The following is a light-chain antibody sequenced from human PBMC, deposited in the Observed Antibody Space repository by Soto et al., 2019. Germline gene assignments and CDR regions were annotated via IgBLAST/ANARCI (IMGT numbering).Light chain of an antibody. CDR3: SSYAGRVV. CDR1: SSDVGNYNL. CDR2: EGT. V-gene: IGLV2-23*01. J-gene: IGLJ2*01. Sequence: QSALTQPASVSGSPGQSITISCTGTSSDVGNYNLVTWYQQHPGKAPKLMIYEGTNRPSGVSNRFSGSKSGNTASLTISGLQAEDEAHYYCSSYAGRVVFGGGTKVTVL.